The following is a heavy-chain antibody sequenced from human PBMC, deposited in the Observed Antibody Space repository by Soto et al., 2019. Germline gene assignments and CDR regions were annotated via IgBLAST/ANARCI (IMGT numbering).Heavy chain of an antibody. J-gene: IGHJ3*02. CDR1: GYSFTSYW. V-gene: IGHV5-10-1*01. Sequence: PXESLKISCKGSGYSFTSYWNSWVRQMSGKGLEWMGRIDPSDSYTNYTPSFQGHVTISADKSISTAYLQWSSLKASDTAMYYCATPYGGNSGDAFHIWGQGTMVTVSS. D-gene: IGHD4-17*01. CDR3: ATPYGGNSGDAFHI. CDR2: IDPSDSYT.